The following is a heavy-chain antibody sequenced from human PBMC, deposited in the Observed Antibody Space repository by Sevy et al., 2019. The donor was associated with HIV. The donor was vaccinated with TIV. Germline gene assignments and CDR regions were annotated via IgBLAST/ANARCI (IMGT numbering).Heavy chain of an antibody. CDR1: AFRFEDYG. D-gene: IGHD3-10*01. Sequence: GGSLRLSCAASAFRFEDYGMHWVRRAPGKGLEWVSGIGWNSGSVGYAGSVKGRFTISRDNAKNLLYLQMNSLTSEDTALYYCAKDLLPYGSGSYPLDYWGQGTVVTVSS. J-gene: IGHJ4*02. V-gene: IGHV3-9*01. CDR3: AKDLLPYGSGSYPLDY. CDR2: IGWNSGSV.